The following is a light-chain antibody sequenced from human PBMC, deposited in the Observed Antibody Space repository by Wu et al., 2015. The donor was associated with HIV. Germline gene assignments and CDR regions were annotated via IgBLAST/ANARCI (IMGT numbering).Light chain of an antibody. J-gene: IGKJ1*01. CDR1: QGISSY. CDR3: QKYNTAPWT. CDR2: AAS. Sequence: DIQLTQYPSFLSASVGDRVTITCRASQGISSYLAWYQQKPGKAPKLLIYAASTLQSGVPSRFSGSGSGTEFTLTISSLQPEDFATYYCQKYNTAPWTFGQGTKVEMK. V-gene: IGKV1-9*01.